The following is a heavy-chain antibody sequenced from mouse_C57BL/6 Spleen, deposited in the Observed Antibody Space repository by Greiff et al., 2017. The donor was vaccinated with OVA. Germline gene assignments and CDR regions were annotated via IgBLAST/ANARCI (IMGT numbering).Heavy chain of an antibody. CDR1: GYTSTSYW. V-gene: IGHV1-55*01. CDR3: ARDYYRTGGFAY. D-gene: IGHD2-12*01. Sequence: LQQPGAELVKPGASVKMSCKASGYTSTSYWITWVKQRPGQGLEWIGDIYPGSGSTNYNEKFKSKATLTVDTSSSTAYMQLSSLTSEDSAVYYCARDYYRTGGFAYWGQGTLVTVSA. J-gene: IGHJ3*01. CDR2: IYPGSGST.